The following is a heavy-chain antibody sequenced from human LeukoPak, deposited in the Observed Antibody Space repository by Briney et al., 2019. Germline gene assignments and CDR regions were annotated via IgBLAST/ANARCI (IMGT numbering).Heavy chain of an antibody. V-gene: IGHV3-30*18. CDR2: ISYEVSNK. CDR1: GFTFSSYG. Sequence: PGGSLRLSCAASGFTFSSYGMHWVRQAPGKGLEWVAVISYEVSNKYYADSVKGRITISRDNSKNTLYLQMNSLRAEDTAVYYYAKDGEVYGSGSYNANSPTDYWGQGTLVTVSS. CDR3: AKDGEVYGSGSYNANSPTDY. J-gene: IGHJ4*02. D-gene: IGHD3-10*01.